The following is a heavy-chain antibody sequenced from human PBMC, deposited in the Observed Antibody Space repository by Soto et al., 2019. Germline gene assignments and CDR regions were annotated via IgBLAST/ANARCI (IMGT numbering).Heavy chain of an antibody. V-gene: IGHV1-2*04. J-gene: IGHJ4*02. CDR2: INPNSGGT. CDR1: GYTFTGYY. Sequence: QVQLVQSGAEVKKPGASVKVSCKASGYTFTGYYMHWVRQAPGPGLEWMGWINPNSGGTNYAQKFQGWVTQTRDASSSTADMELSRLRSDDTAVYYCARSPGGVVTAMYYFDYWGQGTLVTVSS. CDR3: ARSPGGVVTAMYYFDY. D-gene: IGHD2-21*02.